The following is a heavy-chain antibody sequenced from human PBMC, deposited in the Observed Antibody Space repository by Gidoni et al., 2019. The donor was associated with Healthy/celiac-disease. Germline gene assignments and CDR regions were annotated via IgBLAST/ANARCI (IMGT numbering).Heavy chain of an antibody. Sequence: QVQLVESGGGVVQPGRSLRLSCAASGFTFSRYGMHWVRQAPGKGLEWVPVIGYDGSNKYYADSVKGRFTISRDNSKNTLYLQMNSLRAEDTAVYYCARDHIGYCGGDCHIDYWGQGTLVTVSS. CDR1: GFTFSRYG. V-gene: IGHV3-33*08. J-gene: IGHJ4*02. CDR3: ARDHIGYCGGDCHIDY. D-gene: IGHD2-21*02. CDR2: IGYDGSNK.